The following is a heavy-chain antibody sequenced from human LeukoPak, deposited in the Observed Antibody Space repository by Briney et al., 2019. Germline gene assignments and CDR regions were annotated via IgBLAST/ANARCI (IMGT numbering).Heavy chain of an antibody. Sequence: PSETLPLTCTVSGYSISSGYYWGWIRQPPGKGLEWIGSIYDSGSTYYNPSLKSRVTISVDTSKNQFSLKLSSVTAADTAVYYCARVRFLEWLVFSSYFDYWGQGTLVTVSS. V-gene: IGHV4-38-2*02. J-gene: IGHJ4*02. CDR2: IYDSGST. CDR1: GYSISSGYY. CDR3: ARVRFLEWLVFSSYFDY. D-gene: IGHD3-3*01.